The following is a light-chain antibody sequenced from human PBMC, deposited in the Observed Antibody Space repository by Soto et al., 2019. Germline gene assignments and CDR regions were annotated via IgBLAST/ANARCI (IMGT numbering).Light chain of an antibody. V-gene: IGKV2-28*01. CDR1: QSLRHTNGHDY. CDR2: LVS. CDR3: MQSLQTPR. Sequence: IVLTQSPLSLPVTPGESASISCRSSQSLRHTNGHDYLDWYLQKPGQSPQLLISLVSIRASGVPDSFSGNGSGKYFTMKISRVEAEDVGIYYCMQSLQTPRFGPGTKVEI. J-gene: IGKJ3*01.